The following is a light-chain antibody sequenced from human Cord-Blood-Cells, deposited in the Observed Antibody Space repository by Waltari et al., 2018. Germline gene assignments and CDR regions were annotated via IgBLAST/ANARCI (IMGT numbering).Light chain of an antibody. Sequence: QSVLTQPPSVSAAPGQKVTISCPGRSSNIGTNYVSWYQQLPGTAPKLLIYENNKRPSGIPDRFSGSKSGTSATLGITGLQTGDEADYYCGTWDSSLSAGVFGGGTKLTVL. CDR2: ENN. CDR3: GTWDSSLSAGV. J-gene: IGLJ3*02. V-gene: IGLV1-51*02. CDR1: SSNIGTNY.